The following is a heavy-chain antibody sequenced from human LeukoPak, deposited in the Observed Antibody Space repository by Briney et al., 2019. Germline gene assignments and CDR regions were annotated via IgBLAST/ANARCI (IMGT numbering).Heavy chain of an antibody. Sequence: ASVKVSCKASGYTFTSYGISWVRQAPGQGLEWMGWISAYNGNTNYAQKLQGRVTMTTDTSTSTAYMELRSLRSDDTAVYYCARGGRWLQFRIGPPPPAFDIWGQGTMVTVSS. CDR3: ARGGRWLQFRIGPPPPAFDI. CDR1: GYTFTSYG. D-gene: IGHD5-24*01. V-gene: IGHV1-18*01. CDR2: ISAYNGNT. J-gene: IGHJ3*02.